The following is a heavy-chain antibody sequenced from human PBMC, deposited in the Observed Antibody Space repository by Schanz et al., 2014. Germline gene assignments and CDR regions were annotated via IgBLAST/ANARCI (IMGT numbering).Heavy chain of an antibody. CDR2: MNPNSDNT. D-gene: IGHD6-19*01. CDR1: GYTFTDYD. V-gene: IGHV1-8*02. Sequence: QVRLVQSGAEVKKPGASVRVSCVASGYTFTDYDVNWVRLAPGRGPEWIGWMNPNSDNTVYARNFQGRVLMTKNPSLKTAYMELTSLTSDDTAAYYCARGGYSSGWYDRDIAHFDYWGQGTLVTVSS. CDR3: ARGGYSSGWYDRDIAHFDY. J-gene: IGHJ4*02.